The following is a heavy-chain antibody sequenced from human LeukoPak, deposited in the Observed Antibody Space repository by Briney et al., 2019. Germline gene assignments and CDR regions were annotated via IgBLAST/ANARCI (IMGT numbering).Heavy chain of an antibody. V-gene: IGHV1-2*02. D-gene: IGHD2-21*02. Sequence: GASVKVSCKASGYTFTGYYMHWVRQAPGHGLEWMGWINPNSGGTNYAPQFQGRVTMADETSISTAYMELSRLRSDDTADYYCARGGDCYSSEDDAFDIWGQGTMVTVSS. CDR1: GYTFTGYY. CDR3: ARGGDCYSSEDDAFDI. J-gene: IGHJ3*02. CDR2: INPNSGGT.